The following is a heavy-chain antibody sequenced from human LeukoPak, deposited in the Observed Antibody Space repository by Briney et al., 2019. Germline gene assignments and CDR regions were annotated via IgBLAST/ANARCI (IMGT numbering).Heavy chain of an antibody. D-gene: IGHD3-9*01. Sequence: GGSLRLSCAASGFTFSSYGMHWVRQAPGKGLEWVAVIWYDGSNKYYADSVKGRFTISRDNSKNTLYLQMNSLRAEDTAVYYCARGLFVRYFDWSFDYWGQGTLVTVSS. V-gene: IGHV3-33*01. CDR3: ARGLFVRYFDWSFDY. J-gene: IGHJ4*02. CDR2: IWYDGSNK. CDR1: GFTFSSYG.